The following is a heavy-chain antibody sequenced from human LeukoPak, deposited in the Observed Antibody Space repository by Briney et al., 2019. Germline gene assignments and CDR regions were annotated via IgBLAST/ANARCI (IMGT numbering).Heavy chain of an antibody. Sequence: GGSLRLSCAASGFTMRSYWMSWVRQAPGKGLEWVANIKQDGSEIYYVDSVKGRFTISRDNAKNSLYLQMNSLRAEDTAVYYCAKDRRSSGYSSRVDYWGQGTLVTVSS. J-gene: IGHJ4*02. CDR2: IKQDGSEI. CDR3: AKDRRSSGYSSRVDY. CDR1: GFTMRSYW. D-gene: IGHD3-22*01. V-gene: IGHV3-7*03.